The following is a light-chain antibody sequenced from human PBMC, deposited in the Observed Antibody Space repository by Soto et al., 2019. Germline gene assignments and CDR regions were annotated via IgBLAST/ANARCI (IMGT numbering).Light chain of an antibody. CDR3: QQYNSYSRVT. CDR1: QDIGSV. Sequence: AIRMTQSPSSLSASIGDTVTITCRASQDIGSVLAWYQQKPGTAPKVLISGASDLHGGVPSRFSGSGSRTEFTLTISSLQPDDFATYYCQQYNSYSRVTFGGGTKVDIK. J-gene: IGKJ4*01. V-gene: IGKV1-8*01. CDR2: GAS.